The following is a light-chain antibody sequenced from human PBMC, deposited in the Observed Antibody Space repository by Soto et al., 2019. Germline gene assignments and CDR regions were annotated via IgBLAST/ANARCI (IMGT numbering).Light chain of an antibody. J-gene: IGKJ4*01. CDR1: QGLSTN. CDR3: QQANGYPLT. V-gene: IGKV1-9*01. Sequence: DIQLTQSPSFLSASVGDRVTITCRASQGLSTNAAWYQLKPGKVPNLLIYTAFNLQRGVPSRFSGSGSGTEFTLTISSLQPEDSATYYCQQANGYPLTFGGGTKVEIK. CDR2: TAF.